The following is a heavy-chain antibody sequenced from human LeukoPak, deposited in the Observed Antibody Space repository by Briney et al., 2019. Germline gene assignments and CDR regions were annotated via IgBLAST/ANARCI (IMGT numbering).Heavy chain of an antibody. V-gene: IGHV3-74*01. J-gene: IGHJ1*01. CDR1: GFTFSRYW. D-gene: IGHD3-22*01. Sequence: GGSLRLSCEASGFTFSRYWMHWVRQAPGKGLVWVSRIKSDGKTNYADSVKGRFTISRDNAKNTVSLQMDSLRAEDTGVYYCARAPSEVGGYYPEYFRHWGQGTLVTVPS. CDR3: ARAPSEVGGYYPEYFRH. CDR2: IKSDGKT.